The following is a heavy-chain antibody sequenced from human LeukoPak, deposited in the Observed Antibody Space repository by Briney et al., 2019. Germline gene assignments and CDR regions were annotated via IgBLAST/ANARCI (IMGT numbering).Heavy chain of an antibody. V-gene: IGHV4-61*02. J-gene: IGHJ4*02. D-gene: IGHD2-2*01. CDR3: ATSCSSCPFDY. CDR2: IYTSGST. CDR1: GGSISSGSYY. Sequence: SQTLSLTCTVSGGSISSGSYYWSWIRQPAGKGLEWIGRIYTSGSTNYNPSLKSRVTISVDTSKNQFSLKLSSVTAADTAVYYCATSCSSCPFDYWGQGTLVTVSS.